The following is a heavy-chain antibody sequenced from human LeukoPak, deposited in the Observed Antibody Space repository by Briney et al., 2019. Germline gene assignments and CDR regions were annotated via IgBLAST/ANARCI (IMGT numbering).Heavy chain of an antibody. CDR1: GFSFGYFA. D-gene: IGHD6-13*01. J-gene: IGHJ4*02. Sequence: QSGGSLRLSCAASGFSFGYFAMSWVRQAPGKGLEWVSIIGNSGGSIYYADSVKGRFTISRNNSKNTLSLQMNSLRAEDTAVYYCAARGHRAAAGTVGYWGQGTLVTVSS. V-gene: IGHV3-23*01. CDR2: IGNSGGSI. CDR3: AARGHRAAAGTVGY.